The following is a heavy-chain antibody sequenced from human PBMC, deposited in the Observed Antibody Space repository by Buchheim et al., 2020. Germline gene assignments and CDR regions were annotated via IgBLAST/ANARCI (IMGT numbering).Heavy chain of an antibody. J-gene: IGHJ4*02. D-gene: IGHD2-2*01. CDR1: GGSISSSSYY. V-gene: IGHV4-39*01. Sequence: QLQLQESGPGLVKPSETLSLTCTVSGGSISSSSYYWGWIRQPPGKGLEWIGSIYYSGSTYYNPSLKSRVTISVDTSKNQFSLKLSSVTAADTAVYYCARTVPATAIPQGFDYWGQGTL. CDR2: IYYSGST. CDR3: ARTVPATAIPQGFDY.